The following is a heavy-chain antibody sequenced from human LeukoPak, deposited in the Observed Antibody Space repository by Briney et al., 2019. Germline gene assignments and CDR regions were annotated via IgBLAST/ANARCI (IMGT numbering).Heavy chain of an antibody. V-gene: IGHV3-74*01. D-gene: IGHD3-22*01. Sequence: GGSLRLFYAGSGITFSTYWMHWVRQAPGKGLVWVSRINSEGSTISYADSVKGRFTISRDNAKNTLFLQMNSLRAEDTAVYYCARSSSDSISYYDHWGQGTLVTVSS. CDR1: GITFSTYW. CDR2: INSEGSTI. J-gene: IGHJ4*02. CDR3: ARSSSDSISYYDH.